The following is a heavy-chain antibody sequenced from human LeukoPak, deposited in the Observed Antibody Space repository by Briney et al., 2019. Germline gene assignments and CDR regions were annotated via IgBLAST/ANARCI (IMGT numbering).Heavy chain of an antibody. Sequence: GGSLRLSCAASGFTISTYGMSWVRQAPGKGLEWVSSISGGTTYYADSVKGRFTISRDTSKNTVYLQMNSLRAEDTAVYYCAKSVYHSGNFWGQGTLVTAPS. CDR2: ISGGTT. V-gene: IGHV3-23*01. J-gene: IGHJ4*02. CDR3: AKSVYHSGNF. D-gene: IGHD3-10*01. CDR1: GFTISTYG.